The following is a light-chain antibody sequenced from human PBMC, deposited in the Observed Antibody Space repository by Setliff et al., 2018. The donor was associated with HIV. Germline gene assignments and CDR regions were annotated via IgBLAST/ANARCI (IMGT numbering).Light chain of an antibody. J-gene: IGLJ1*01. CDR3: CSYAGDTACYV. CDR2: EVN. V-gene: IGLV2-23*02. CDR1: NSDVGSYNF. Sequence: QSALTQPASVSGSPGQSITISCTGTNSDVGSYNFVSWYQLHPGKAPKLMIYEVNNRPSGVSNRFSGSKSGNTASLTISGLQAEDEADYYCCSYAGDTACYVFGIGTKVTVL.